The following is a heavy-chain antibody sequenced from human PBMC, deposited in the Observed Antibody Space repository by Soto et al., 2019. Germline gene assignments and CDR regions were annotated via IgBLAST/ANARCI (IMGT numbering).Heavy chain of an antibody. CDR3: ASSGVAYMNWLDP. D-gene: IGHD3-3*01. CDR1: GASITSRDYY. Sequence: SEILSLTCTVSGASITSRDYYWNWIRQPPGKGLEWIGSIYYSGNTYYKTSLKSRLSISTDTSKDQFSLKLNFVTAADTAVYYCASSGVAYMNWLDPWGQGTLVTVSS. J-gene: IGHJ5*02. CDR2: IYYSGNT. V-gene: IGHV4-30-4*01.